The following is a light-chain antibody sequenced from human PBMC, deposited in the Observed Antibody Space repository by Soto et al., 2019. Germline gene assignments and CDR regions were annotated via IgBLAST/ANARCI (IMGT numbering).Light chain of an antibody. CDR2: DVS. Sequence: QSVLTKPRSLSGLPGQSVTISCTRTSSDVGGYNYVSWYQQHPGKAPKLMIYDVSKRPSGVPDRFSGSKSGNTASLTISGLQAEDEADYYCCSYAGSYVFGTGTKVTVL. V-gene: IGLV2-11*01. CDR1: SSDVGGYNY. J-gene: IGLJ1*01. CDR3: CSYAGSYV.